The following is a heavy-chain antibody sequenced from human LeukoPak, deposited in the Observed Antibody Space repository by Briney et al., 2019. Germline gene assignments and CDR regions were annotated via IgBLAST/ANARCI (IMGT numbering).Heavy chain of an antibody. CDR1: GLTFSGSW. J-gene: IGHJ4*02. Sequence: GGSLRHPCAVSGLTFSGSWITLIPKAPGKGPDWVPNIKPEGTEEFYLGSVKGRFTISGENAKNSLYLQMNSLRVEDTAVYYCANIANYYYGSESHYFFEHWGQGTPVTASS. D-gene: IGHD3-10*01. CDR2: IKPEGTEE. CDR3: ANIANYYYGSESHYFFEH. V-gene: IGHV3-7*01.